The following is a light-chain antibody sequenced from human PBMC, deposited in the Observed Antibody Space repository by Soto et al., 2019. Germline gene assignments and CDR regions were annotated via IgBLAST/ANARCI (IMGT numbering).Light chain of an antibody. CDR2: AAS. J-gene: IGKJ4*01. CDR3: QQSYSTGLT. Sequence: DIQMTQCPSSLSASVGDRVTITCRASQSINSYLNWYQQKPGKAPKLLIYAASSLQSGVPSRFSGSGSGTDFTLTISSLQPEDFATYYCQQSYSTGLTFGGGTKVEIK. V-gene: IGKV1-39*01. CDR1: QSINSY.